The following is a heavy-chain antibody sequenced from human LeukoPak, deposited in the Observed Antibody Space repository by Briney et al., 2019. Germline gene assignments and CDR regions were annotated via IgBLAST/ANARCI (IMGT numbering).Heavy chain of an antibody. CDR2: LNPNSGGT. Sequence: ASVKVSCKASGYTFTDYYLHWVRQAPGQGLEWMGWLNPNSGGTNFAQNFQGRVTMTRDTSITTAYMELSTLRSDDTAVYYSARYCPTSCNAGDTFDIWGQGTVVTVSS. CDR1: GYTFTDYY. D-gene: IGHD2/OR15-2a*01. CDR3: ARYCPTSCNAGDTFDI. J-gene: IGHJ3*02. V-gene: IGHV1-2*02.